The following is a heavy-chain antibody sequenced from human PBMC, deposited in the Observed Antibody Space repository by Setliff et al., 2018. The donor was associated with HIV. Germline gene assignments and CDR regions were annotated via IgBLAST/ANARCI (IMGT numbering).Heavy chain of an antibody. J-gene: IGHJ4*02. CDR1: GFTFSSYW. CDR2: IKQDGGEA. Sequence: PGGSLRLSCAASGFTFSSYWMTWARQAPGKGLEWVASIKQDGGEAHYVDSLKGRFTISRDNAKKLVYLQMNSLRAEDTAIYYCARDRASSGYYARFDHWGQGTLVTVSS. CDR3: ARDRASSGYYARFDH. V-gene: IGHV3-7*01. D-gene: IGHD3-22*01.